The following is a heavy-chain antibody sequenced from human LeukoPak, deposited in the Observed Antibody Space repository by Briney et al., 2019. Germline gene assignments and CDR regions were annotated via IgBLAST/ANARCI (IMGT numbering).Heavy chain of an antibody. Sequence: GGSLRLSCAASGFTFSSYGMHWVRQAPGKGLEWVAVIWYDGSNKYYADSVKGRFTISRDNSKNTLYLQMNSLRAEDTAVYYCAKDLGVRGVPNYYCDYWGQGTLVTVSS. D-gene: IGHD3-10*01. V-gene: IGHV3-33*06. CDR2: IWYDGSNK. CDR3: AKDLGVRGVPNYYCDY. CDR1: GFTFSSYG. J-gene: IGHJ4*02.